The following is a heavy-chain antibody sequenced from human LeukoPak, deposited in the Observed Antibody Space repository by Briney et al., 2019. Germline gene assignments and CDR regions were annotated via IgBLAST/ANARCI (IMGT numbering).Heavy chain of an antibody. CDR3: ARDREGLAYFDY. Sequence: ASVKVSCKASGYTFTGKFIHWVRQAPGQGLEWMGWIDPNSGGTDYAQKFRGRVTMTRDTSTSTAYTDLSSLISDDTAVYYCARDREGLAYFDYWGQGTLVTVSP. J-gene: IGHJ4*02. CDR2: IDPNSGGT. D-gene: IGHD3/OR15-3a*01. V-gene: IGHV1-2*02. CDR1: GYTFTGKF.